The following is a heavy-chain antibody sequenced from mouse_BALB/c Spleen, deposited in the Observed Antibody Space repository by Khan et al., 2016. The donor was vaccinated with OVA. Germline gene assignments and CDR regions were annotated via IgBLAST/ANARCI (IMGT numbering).Heavy chain of an antibody. Sequence: EVELVESGGGLVEPGGSLKLSCAASGFTFSNFVMSWVRQTPEKRLEWVATISSAATYTYYPDSVKGRFTISRDNAKNPLYLQMNSLRTDDTSIYYCANGSYGWFAYWGQGTLVTVST. D-gene: IGHD1-1*02. CDR2: ISSAATYT. J-gene: IGHJ3*01. CDR3: ANGSYGWFAY. CDR1: GFTFSNFV. V-gene: IGHV5-9-1*01.